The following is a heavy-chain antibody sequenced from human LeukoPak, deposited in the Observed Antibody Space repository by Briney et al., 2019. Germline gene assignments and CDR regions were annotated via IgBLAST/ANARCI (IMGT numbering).Heavy chain of an antibody. Sequence: PGGSLRLSCAVSGFTFSSYAMHWVRQAPGTGLEWVAVISSDGSNKYYADSVKGRFTISRDNSKNTLYLQMNSLRDEDTAMYYCARNHYDSSGYYFPLGYWGQGTLVTVSS. CDR2: ISSDGSNK. CDR1: GFTFSSYA. V-gene: IGHV3-30*04. J-gene: IGHJ4*02. D-gene: IGHD3-22*01. CDR3: ARNHYDSSGYYFPLGY.